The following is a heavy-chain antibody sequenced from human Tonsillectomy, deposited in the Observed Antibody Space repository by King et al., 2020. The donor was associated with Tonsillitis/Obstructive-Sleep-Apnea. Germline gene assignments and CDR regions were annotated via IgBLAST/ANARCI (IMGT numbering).Heavy chain of an antibody. CDR3: AREKSYGSGTYFDS. D-gene: IGHD3-10*01. CDR2: ISSSSNYT. CDR1: GFTFSDYY. J-gene: IGHJ4*02. Sequence: VQLVESGGGLVKPGGSLRLSCAASGFTFSDYYMSWIRQAPGKGLEWVSYISSSSNYTKEADSVKGRFTISRDNDKNTLYLQMDSLRSEDTAVYYCAREKSYGSGTYFDSWGQGTLVTVSS. V-gene: IGHV3-11*05.